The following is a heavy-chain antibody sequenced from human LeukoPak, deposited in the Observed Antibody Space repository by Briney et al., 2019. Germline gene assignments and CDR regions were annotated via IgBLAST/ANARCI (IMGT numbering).Heavy chain of an antibody. D-gene: IGHD5-24*01. CDR2: ISGSGVYT. CDR3: VKAVDLATISVDI. CDR1: GFTVSSNY. V-gene: IGHV3-23*01. Sequence: GGSLRLSCAASGFTVSSNYMSWVRQAPGKGLEWVSGISGSGVYTYYADSVKGRFTISRDNSKNTLYLVMNSLRVDDTAVYYCVKAVDLATISVDIWGQGTMVTVSS. J-gene: IGHJ3*02.